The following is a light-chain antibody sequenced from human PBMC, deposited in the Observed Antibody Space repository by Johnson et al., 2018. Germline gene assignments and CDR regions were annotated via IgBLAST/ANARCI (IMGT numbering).Light chain of an antibody. CDR1: SSNIGNNY. CDR2: ENN. V-gene: IGLV1-51*02. J-gene: IGLJ1*01. Sequence: QSVLTQPPSVSAAPGQKVTISCSGSSSNIGNNYVSWYQQLQGTAPKLLIYENNKRPSGIPDRFSGSKSGTSATLGITGLQTGDEADYYCGKWDSSLRSGNVFGTGTKVTVL. CDR3: GKWDSSLRSGNV.